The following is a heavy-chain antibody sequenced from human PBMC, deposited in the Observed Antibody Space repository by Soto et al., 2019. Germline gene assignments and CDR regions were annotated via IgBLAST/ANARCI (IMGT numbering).Heavy chain of an antibody. D-gene: IGHD2-15*01. Sequence: EVQLLESGGGLVQPGGSLGLSCAASGFTFNTYAMSWVPHAPGKRLQWVSIISDSGGATVYADSVKGRFNISRANPKNTVYLQINSLRADDTTVYYCTKHFVNAVVDYWVQGSLVTVSS. CDR3: TKHFVNAVVDY. CDR1: GFTFNTYA. J-gene: IGHJ4*02. V-gene: IGHV3-23*01. CDR2: ISDSGGAT.